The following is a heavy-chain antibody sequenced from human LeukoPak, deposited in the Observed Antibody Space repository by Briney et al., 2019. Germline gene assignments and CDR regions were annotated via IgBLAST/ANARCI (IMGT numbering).Heavy chain of an antibody. V-gene: IGHV3-21*01. Sequence: PGGSLRLSCAASGFTFSNSAMNWVRQVPGKGLEWVSSIDYDSSHIYYAASVRGRFTISRDNARNSVYLQMNSLRVEDTAVYYCARDPLRYLRVGHYECWGQGTLVAVSS. J-gene: IGHJ4*02. D-gene: IGHD3-9*01. CDR2: IDYDSSHI. CDR3: ARDPLRYLRVGHYEC. CDR1: GFTFSNSA.